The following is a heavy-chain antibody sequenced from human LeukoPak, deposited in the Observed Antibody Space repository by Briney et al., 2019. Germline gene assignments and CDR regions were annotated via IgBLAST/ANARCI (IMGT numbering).Heavy chain of an antibody. D-gene: IGHD1-14*01. Sequence: GGSLRLSCVASAFTFSRYWMNWVRQAPGKGLVWVANIKQDGSETYYVDSVKGRFTISRDNARKSLVLQMNSLRAEDTAVYYCATKPEYQLPANYWGQGTLVTVSS. CDR1: AFTFSRYW. V-gene: IGHV3-7*01. J-gene: IGHJ4*02. CDR2: IKQDGSET. CDR3: ATKPEYQLPANY.